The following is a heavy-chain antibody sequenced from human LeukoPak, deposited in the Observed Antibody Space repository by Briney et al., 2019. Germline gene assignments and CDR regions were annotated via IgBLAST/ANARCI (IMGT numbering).Heavy chain of an antibody. J-gene: IGHJ4*02. D-gene: IGHD3-10*01. CDR1: GFTFSSYA. CDR3: AKVWSFGGYYGSGSYYDY. V-gene: IGHV3-23*01. Sequence: GGSLRLSCAASGFTFSSYAMSWVRQAPGKGLEWVSAISGSGGSTYYADSVKGRFTISRDNSKNTLYLQTNSLRAEDTAVYYCAKVWSFGGYYGSGSYYDYWGQGTLVTVSS. CDR2: ISGSGGST.